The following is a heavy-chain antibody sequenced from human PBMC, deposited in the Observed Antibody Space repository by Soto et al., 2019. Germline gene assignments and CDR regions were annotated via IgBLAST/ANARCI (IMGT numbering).Heavy chain of an antibody. CDR1: GGTFSSYA. Sequence: SVKVSCKASGGTFSSYAISWVRQAPGQGLEWMGGIIPIFGTANYAQKFQGRVTITADESTSTAYMELSSLRSEDTAVYYCARILGYYYDSSGYRNWFDPWGQGTLVTVSS. CDR2: IIPIFGTA. V-gene: IGHV1-69*13. D-gene: IGHD3-22*01. J-gene: IGHJ5*02. CDR3: ARILGYYYDSSGYRNWFDP.